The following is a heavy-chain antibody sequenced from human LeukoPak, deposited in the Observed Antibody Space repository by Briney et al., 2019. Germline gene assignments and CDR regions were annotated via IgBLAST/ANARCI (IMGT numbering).Heavy chain of an antibody. CDR1: GGSITSHY. V-gene: IGHV4-59*11. J-gene: IGHJ3*02. CDR3: ARDLCMSCAFDI. D-gene: IGHD2-8*01. Sequence: SETLSLTCTVSGGSITSHYCNWIRQPPGKGLEWIGYIYYSGSTNYNPSLESRVTISVDTSKNQFSLKLRSVTAADTAVYYCARDLCMSCAFDIWGRGTMVTVSS. CDR2: IYYSGST.